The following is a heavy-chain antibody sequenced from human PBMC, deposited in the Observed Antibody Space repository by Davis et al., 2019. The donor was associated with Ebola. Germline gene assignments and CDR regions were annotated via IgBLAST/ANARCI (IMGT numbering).Heavy chain of an antibody. D-gene: IGHD2-2*02. CDR1: GFTFSSYG. Sequence: PGGSLRLSCAASGFTFSSYGMHWVRQAPGKGLEWVSSISSSSSYIYYADSVKGRFTISRDNAKNSLYLQMNSLRAEDTAVYYCARDGFTYTFDYWGQGTLVTVSS. J-gene: IGHJ4*02. CDR3: ARDGFTYTFDY. CDR2: ISSSSSYI. V-gene: IGHV3-21*01.